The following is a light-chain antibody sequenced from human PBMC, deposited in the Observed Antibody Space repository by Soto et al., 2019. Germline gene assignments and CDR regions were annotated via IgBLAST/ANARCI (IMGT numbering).Light chain of an antibody. V-gene: IGKV1-5*03. Sequence: DIQMTQSPSTLSGSVGDRVTITRRASQTISSWLAWYQQKPGKAPKLLIYKASTLKSGVPSRFSGSGSGTEFTLTISSLQPDDFAIYCCQHYNSYSEAFGQGTKVDIK. CDR2: KAS. CDR1: QTISSW. CDR3: QHYNSYSEA. J-gene: IGKJ1*01.